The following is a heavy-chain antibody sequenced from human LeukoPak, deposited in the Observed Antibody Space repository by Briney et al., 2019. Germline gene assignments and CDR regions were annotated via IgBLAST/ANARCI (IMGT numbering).Heavy chain of an antibody. J-gene: IGHJ4*02. Sequence: SETLSLTCTVSGGSISSYYWSWIRQPPGKGLEWIGYIYYSGSTNYNPSLKSRVTISVDTSKNQFSLKLSSVTAADTAVYYCARDKGGYFDYWGQGTLLTVSS. CDR1: GGSISSYY. CDR2: IYYSGST. V-gene: IGHV4-59*01. CDR3: ARDKGGYFDY.